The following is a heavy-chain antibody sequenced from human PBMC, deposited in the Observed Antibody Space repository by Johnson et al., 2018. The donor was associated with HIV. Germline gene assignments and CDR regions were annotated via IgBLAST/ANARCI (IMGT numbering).Heavy chain of an antibody. CDR2: ISSSGSTI. CDR3: ARFDGFITSLRVIGDAFDG. J-gene: IGHJ3*01. Sequence: QVQLVESGGGLVKPGGSLRLSCAASGFTFSDYYMSWIRQAPGKGLDWVSYISSSGSTIYYSDSVKGRFTISRDNAKNSLYLQMNSLRAEDTAVYYCARFDGFITSLRVIGDAFDGWGQGTMVTVSS. V-gene: IGHV3-11*04. D-gene: IGHD3-10*01. CDR1: GFTFSDYY.